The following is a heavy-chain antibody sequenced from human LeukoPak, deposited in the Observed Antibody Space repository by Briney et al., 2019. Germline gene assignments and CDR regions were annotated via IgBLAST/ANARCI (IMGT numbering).Heavy chain of an antibody. J-gene: IGHJ6*03. CDR2: IIPIFGTA. Sequence: SVKVSCKASGGTFSSYAISWVRQAPGQGLEWMGGIIPIFGTANYAQKFQGRVTITTDESTSTAYMELSSLRSEDTAVYYCARCIRDYYYMDVWGKGTTVPVSS. CDR3: ARCIRDYYYMDV. CDR1: GGTFSSYA. V-gene: IGHV1-69*05. D-gene: IGHD2-8*01.